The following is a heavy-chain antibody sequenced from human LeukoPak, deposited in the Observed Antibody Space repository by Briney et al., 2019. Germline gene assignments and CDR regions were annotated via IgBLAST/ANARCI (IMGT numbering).Heavy chain of an antibody. CDR3: ARVVRDFKVTATGIEWFDP. J-gene: IGHJ5*02. D-gene: IGHD6-13*01. CDR1: DYTFTRYE. V-gene: IGHV1-18*01. CDR2: ISAYNGQT. Sequence: ASVKVSCKASDYTFTRYEISWVRQAPGQGLEWMGRISAYNGQTDYAQKFQGRVTLTTDTSTSTAYMEVRSLRSDDTAVYYCARVVRDFKVTATGIEWFDPWGQGTLVTVSS.